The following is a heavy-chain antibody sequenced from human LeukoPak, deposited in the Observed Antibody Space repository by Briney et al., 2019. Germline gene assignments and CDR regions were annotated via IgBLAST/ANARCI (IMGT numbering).Heavy chain of an antibody. J-gene: IGHJ3*02. CDR1: GFTFSTYA. D-gene: IGHD5-18*01. CDR3: ARARSSYGYGDAFDI. Sequence: SGGSLRLSCAASGFTFSTYAMHWVRQAPGKGLEWVAVISYDGSSKYYADSVKGRFTISSDNSKNTLYLQMNSLRAEDTAVYYCARARSSYGYGDAFDIWGQGTMVTVSS. V-gene: IGHV3-30*04. CDR2: ISYDGSSK.